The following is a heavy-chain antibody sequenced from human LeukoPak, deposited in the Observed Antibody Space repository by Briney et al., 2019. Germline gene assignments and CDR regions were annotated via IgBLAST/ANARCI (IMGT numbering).Heavy chain of an antibody. J-gene: IGHJ5*02. CDR3: ARKGVGLNCSTSCGWFDP. CDR2: INPSGGST. D-gene: IGHD2-2*01. Sequence: ASVKVSCKASGYTFNSYYMHLVRPAPGQGLEWMGIINPSGGSTSYAQKFQGRVTMTRDTSTSTVYMELSSLRSEDTAVYYCARKGVGLNCSTSCGWFDPWGQGTLVTVSS. CDR1: GYTFNSYY. V-gene: IGHV1-46*02.